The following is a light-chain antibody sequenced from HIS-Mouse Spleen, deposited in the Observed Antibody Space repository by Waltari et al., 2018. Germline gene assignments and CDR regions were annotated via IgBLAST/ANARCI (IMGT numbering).Light chain of an antibody. CDR3: QAWDSSTVV. V-gene: IGLV3-1*01. Sequence: SYELTQPPSVSVSPGQTASITCSGAKLGDKYACRYQKKPGQSPVVVIYQDSRRPSGMPRRFSGSSAGKTATLTISGTQAMDEADYYCQAWDSSTVVFGGGTKLTVL. J-gene: IGLJ2*01. CDR1: KLGDKY. CDR2: QDS.